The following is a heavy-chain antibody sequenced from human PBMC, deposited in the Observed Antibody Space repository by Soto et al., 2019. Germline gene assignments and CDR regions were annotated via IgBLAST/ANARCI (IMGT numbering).Heavy chain of an antibody. Sequence: QVQLVESGGGVVQPGRSLRLSCAASGFTFSSYAMHWVRQAPGKGLEWVAVISYDRSNKYYADSVKGRFTISRDNSKNTLYLQMNSLRAEDTAVYYCARESGYSSSHFDYWGQGTLVTVSS. J-gene: IGHJ4*02. CDR2: ISYDRSNK. V-gene: IGHV3-30-3*01. D-gene: IGHD6-13*01. CDR1: GFTFSSYA. CDR3: ARESGYSSSHFDY.